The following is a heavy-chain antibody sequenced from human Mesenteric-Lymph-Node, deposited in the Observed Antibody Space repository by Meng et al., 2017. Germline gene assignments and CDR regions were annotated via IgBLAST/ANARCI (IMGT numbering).Heavy chain of an antibody. CDR2: IIPIFGTA. J-gene: IGHJ4*02. CDR1: GYTFTSYG. V-gene: IGHV1-69*05. CDR3: ARGTGSSWTEYYY. D-gene: IGHD6-13*01. Sequence: SVKVSCKASGYTFTSYGISWVRQAPGQGLEWMGGIIPIFGTANYAQKFQGRVTITTDESTSTAYMELSSLRSEDTAVYYCARGTGSSWTEYYYWGQGTLVTVSS.